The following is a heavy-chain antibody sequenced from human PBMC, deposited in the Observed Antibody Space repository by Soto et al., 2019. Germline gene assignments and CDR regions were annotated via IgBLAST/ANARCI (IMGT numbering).Heavy chain of an antibody. D-gene: IGHD3-3*01. V-gene: IGHV1-46*01. Sequence: ASVKVSCKASGYTFTSYYMHWVRQAPGQGLEWMGIINLSGGSTSYAQKFQGRVTMTRDTSTSTVYMELSSLRSEDTAVYYCARPPYDFFYGMDVWGQGTTVTVSS. CDR3: ARPPYDFFYGMDV. CDR2: INLSGGST. CDR1: GYTFTSYY. J-gene: IGHJ6*02.